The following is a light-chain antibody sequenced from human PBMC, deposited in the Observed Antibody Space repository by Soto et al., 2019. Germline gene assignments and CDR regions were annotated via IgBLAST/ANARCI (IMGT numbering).Light chain of an antibody. V-gene: IGLV2-14*03. CDR2: DVS. Sequence: QSVLTQPASVSGSPGQSITISCTGTSRDVGDFNYVSWYQQHPGKAPKLIIHDVSHRPSGVSNRSSGSKSGNTASLTISGLQAEDEADYYCSSYTSIYTCVFGTGTKV. CDR1: SRDVGDFNY. CDR3: SSYTSIYTCV. J-gene: IGLJ1*01.